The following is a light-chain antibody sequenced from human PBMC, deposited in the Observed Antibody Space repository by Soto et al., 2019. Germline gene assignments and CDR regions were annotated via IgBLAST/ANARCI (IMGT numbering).Light chain of an antibody. CDR2: EVS. Sequence: QSVLTQPASVSGSPGQSITISCTGTSSDIGSYNYVSWYQQHPGKAPKLIIYEVSYRPSGISNRFSGSKSGNTASLTISGLQAEDEADYYCSSYTSSTNYAFGTGTKVTVL. J-gene: IGLJ1*01. CDR3: SSYTSSTNYA. CDR1: SSDIGSYNY. V-gene: IGLV2-14*01.